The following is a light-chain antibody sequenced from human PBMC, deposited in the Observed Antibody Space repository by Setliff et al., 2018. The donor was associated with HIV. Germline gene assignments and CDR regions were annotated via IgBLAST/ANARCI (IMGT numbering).Light chain of an antibody. CDR2: EGS. V-gene: IGLV2-23*01. Sequence: QSALPQPASVSGSPGQSITISCTGTSSDVGSYDLVSWYQQHPGKAPKLMIYEGSKRPSGVSNRFSGSKSGNTASLTISGLQADDEADYYCCSYAGSSTKFGGGTKVTVL. CDR1: SSDVGSYDL. J-gene: IGLJ2*01. CDR3: CSYAGSSTK.